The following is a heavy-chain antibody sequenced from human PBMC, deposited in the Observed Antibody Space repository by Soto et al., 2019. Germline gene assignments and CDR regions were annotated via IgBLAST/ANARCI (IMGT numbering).Heavy chain of an antibody. CDR2: ISSSSSFT. Sequence: QVQVVESGGGLVKPGGSLRLSCAASGFTFSDYYMTWIRQAPGKGLEWVSCISSSSSFTNYAYSVKGRFTISRDNAKNSLYLQMNSLRAEDTAVYYCARAGYTSEDYYRMDVWGQGTTVTVSS. D-gene: IGHD5-18*01. V-gene: IGHV3-11*05. CDR1: GFTFSDYY. J-gene: IGHJ6*02. CDR3: ARAGYTSEDYYRMDV.